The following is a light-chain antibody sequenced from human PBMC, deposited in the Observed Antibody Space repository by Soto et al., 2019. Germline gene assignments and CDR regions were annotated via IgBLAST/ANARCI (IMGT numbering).Light chain of an antibody. J-gene: IGKJ1*01. CDR3: QQYSTYPWT. CDR1: QSIGDS. V-gene: IGKV1-5*01. Sequence: DLQMTQSPSTLSASVGDRVTITCRASQSIGDSLAWYQQKPGKAPKFLIYDASSLESGVPSRFSGIKSGAEFTLTISSLQPDDFATYYCQQYSTYPWTFGQGTKVEIK. CDR2: DAS.